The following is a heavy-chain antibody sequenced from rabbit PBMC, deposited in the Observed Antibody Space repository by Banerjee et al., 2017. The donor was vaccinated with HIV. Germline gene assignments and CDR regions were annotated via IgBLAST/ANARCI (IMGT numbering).Heavy chain of an antibody. CDR1: GFTLSSYW. CDR3: VKDAGYAGSNL. D-gene: IGHD4-2*01. CDR2: IDAGSSGRT. Sequence: QSLEESGGDLVKPGASLTLSCKASGFTLSSYWICWVRQAPGKGLEWIACIDAGSSGRTYYASWAKGRFTISKTSSTTVTLQMTSLTAADTATYFCVKDAGYAGSNLWGQGTLVTVS. V-gene: IGHV1S40*01. J-gene: IGHJ4*01.